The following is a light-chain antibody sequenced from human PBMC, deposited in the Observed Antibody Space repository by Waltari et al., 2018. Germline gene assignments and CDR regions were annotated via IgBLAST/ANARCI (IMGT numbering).Light chain of an antibody. CDR1: QSISSY. CDR3: QQSYSTPRFT. J-gene: IGKJ3*01. V-gene: IGKV1-39*01. Sequence: DIQMTQSQYSLSASVGDRVTITCRSSQSISSYLNWYQQKPGKAPKLLIYAASSLQSGVPSRFSGSGSGTVFTLTISSLQPEDFATYYCQQSYSTPRFTFGPGTKVDIK. CDR2: AAS.